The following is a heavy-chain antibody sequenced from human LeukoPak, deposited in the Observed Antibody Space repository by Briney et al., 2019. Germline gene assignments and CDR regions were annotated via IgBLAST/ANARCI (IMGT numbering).Heavy chain of an antibody. V-gene: IGHV4-61*01. CDR1: GGSISSKSYY. CDR2: IYYSGST. Sequence: SQTLSLTCTVSGGSISSKSYYWSWIRQPPGKGLEWIGYIYYSGSTNYNPSLKSRVTISVDTSKNQFSLKLSSVTAADTAVYYCARADTLTYYYDSSGYYRGWYFDYWGQGTLVTVSS. CDR3: ARADTLTYYYDSSGYYRGWYFDY. D-gene: IGHD3-22*01. J-gene: IGHJ4*02.